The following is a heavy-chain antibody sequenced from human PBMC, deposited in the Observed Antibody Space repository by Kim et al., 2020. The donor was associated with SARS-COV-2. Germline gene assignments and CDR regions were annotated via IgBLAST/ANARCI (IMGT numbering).Heavy chain of an antibody. J-gene: IGHJ4*02. Sequence: SETLSLTCAVYGGSFSGYYWSWIRQPPGKGLEWIGEINHSGSTNYNPSLKSRVTISVDTSKNQFSLKLSSVTAADTAVYYCARTSLRWPAMWIFDYWGQGTLVTVSS. D-gene: IGHD4-17*01. CDR2: INHSGST. V-gene: IGHV4-34*01. CDR3: ARTSLRWPAMWIFDY. CDR1: GGSFSGYY.